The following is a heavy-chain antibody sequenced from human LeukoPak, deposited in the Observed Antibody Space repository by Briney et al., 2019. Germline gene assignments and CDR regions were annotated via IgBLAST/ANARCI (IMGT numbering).Heavy chain of an antibody. CDR1: GGSISSYY. CDR2: IYYSGST. J-gene: IGHJ4*02. D-gene: IGHD3-3*01. V-gene: IGHV4-39*07. Sequence: KPSETLSLTCTVSGGSISSYYWGWIRQPPGKELEWIGSIYYSGSTYYNPSLKSRVTISVDTSKNQFSLKLSSVTAADTAVYYCARVFAHTFGYWGQGTLVTVSS. CDR3: ARVFAHTFGY.